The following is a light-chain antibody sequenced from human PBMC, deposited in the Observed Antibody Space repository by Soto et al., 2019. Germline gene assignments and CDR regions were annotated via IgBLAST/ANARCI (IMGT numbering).Light chain of an antibody. CDR1: SSDVGSFDS. Sequence: QSVLTQPASVSGSPGQPITISCTGTSSDVGSFDSVAWYQHNPGKAPKLMIYDVSNRPSGVSSRFSGSKYGNTASLSISGLQTEDEANYYCSSFTTSSTLVFGTGAKVPVL. V-gene: IGLV2-14*01. CDR2: DVS. J-gene: IGLJ1*01. CDR3: SSFTTSSTLV.